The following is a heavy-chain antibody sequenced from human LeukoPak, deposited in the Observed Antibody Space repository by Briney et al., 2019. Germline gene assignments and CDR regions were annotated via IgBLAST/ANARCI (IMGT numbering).Heavy chain of an antibody. CDR2: IWYDGGIK. D-gene: IGHD3-3*01. CDR1: GFIFSNYG. CDR3: AKDAFDAWSGYYVALDS. V-gene: IGHV3-33*06. Sequence: GRSLRLSCTASGFIFSNYGMHWVRQAPGKGLEWVAVIWYDGGIKYYADSVKGRFTISRDNAKNTLYLQVDSLRDGDTGLYYCAKDAFDAWSGYYVALDSWGQGTLVTVSS. J-gene: IGHJ4*02.